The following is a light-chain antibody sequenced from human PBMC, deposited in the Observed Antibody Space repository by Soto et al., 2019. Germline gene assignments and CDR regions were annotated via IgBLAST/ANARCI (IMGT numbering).Light chain of an antibody. Sequence: QSVLTQPPSVSGAPGQRVTISCTGSSSNIGAGYDVHWYQQLPGKAPRLMIYEVSYRPLGVSHRFSGSRSGNTASLTISGLQAEDEADYYCCSYTSTSTTYVFGTGTKVTVL. V-gene: IGLV1-40*01. CDR1: SSNIGAGYD. J-gene: IGLJ1*01. CDR2: EVS. CDR3: CSYTSTSTTYV.